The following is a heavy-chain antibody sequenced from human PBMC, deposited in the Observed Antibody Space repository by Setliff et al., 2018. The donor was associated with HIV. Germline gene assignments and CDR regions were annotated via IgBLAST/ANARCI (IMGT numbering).Heavy chain of an antibody. V-gene: IGHV4-34*01. D-gene: IGHD3-3*01. J-gene: IGHJ4*02. CDR3: AREKSITSAWYGGYYFDH. CDR2: INQNGRT. Sequence: SETLSLTCAVYGGSFTSYYWSWIRHTPGRGLEWIAEINQNGRTNYNPALKSRVLVSLDTSKNQCSLHLVSVTAADTAVYFCAREKSITSAWYGGYYFDHWGQGTTVTVSS. CDR1: GGSFTSYY.